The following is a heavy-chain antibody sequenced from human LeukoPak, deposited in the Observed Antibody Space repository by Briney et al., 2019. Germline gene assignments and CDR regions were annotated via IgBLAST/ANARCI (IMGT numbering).Heavy chain of an antibody. D-gene: IGHD3-22*01. J-gene: IGHJ3*02. CDR2: ISRGSDDK. V-gene: IGHV3-11*05. CDR1: GFTFSDYY. CDR3: ARDRHYDSSGYYYGGGRTERFGYAFDI. Sequence: PGGSLRLSCAGSGFTFSDYYMAWIRQTPGKGLQRVSYISRGSDDKAYADSVKGRFTISRDNGKNSLYLQMNSLTAEDTAVYYCARDRHYDSSGYYYGGGRTERFGYAFDIWGQGTMVTVSS.